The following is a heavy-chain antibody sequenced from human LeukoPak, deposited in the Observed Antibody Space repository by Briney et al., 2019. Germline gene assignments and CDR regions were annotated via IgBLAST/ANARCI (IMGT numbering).Heavy chain of an antibody. CDR2: IIGSGSNT. D-gene: IGHD7-27*01. J-gene: IGHJ4*02. CDR1: GFIFSSSA. V-gene: IGHV3-23*01. CDR3: AKVTLWGSVVHYFDY. Sequence: GGSLRLSCAASGFIFSSSAMSWVRQAPGKGLEWVSAIIGSGSNTYYADSVKGRFTISRDNSKNTLYLLMYSLRAEDTAVYYCAKVTLWGSVVHYFDYWGQGTLVTVSS.